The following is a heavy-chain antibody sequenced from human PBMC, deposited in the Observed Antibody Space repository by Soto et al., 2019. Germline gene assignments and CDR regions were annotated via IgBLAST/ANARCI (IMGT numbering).Heavy chain of an antibody. J-gene: IGHJ4*02. Sequence: EVQLLESGGGLVQPGGSLRLSCAASGLTFSSYAMSWVRQAPGKGLEWVSAISGSGGSTYYADSVKGRFTISRDNSKNTLYLQMNSLRAEDTAVYYCAKSFRVGSGYSSDYWGQGTLVTVSS. CDR2: ISGSGGST. V-gene: IGHV3-23*01. D-gene: IGHD3-3*01. CDR1: GLTFSSYA. CDR3: AKSFRVGSGYSSDY.